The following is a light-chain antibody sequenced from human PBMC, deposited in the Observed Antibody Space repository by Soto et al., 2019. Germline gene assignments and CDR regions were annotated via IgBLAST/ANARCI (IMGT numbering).Light chain of an antibody. Sequence: IVMTQSPATLSVSPGERATLSCRASQSVTSNLAGYQQKPGQAPSLLIYGASTRATGIPARFSGSGSGTEFTLTISSLQYEDFAVYDCQQYNNWPPWTFGQGTKVEI. CDR1: QSVTSN. J-gene: IGKJ1*01. CDR2: GAS. V-gene: IGKV3-15*01. CDR3: QQYNNWPPWT.